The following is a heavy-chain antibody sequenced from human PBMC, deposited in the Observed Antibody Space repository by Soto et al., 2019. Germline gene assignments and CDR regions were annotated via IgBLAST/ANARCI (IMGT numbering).Heavy chain of an antibody. CDR2: IIPIIVPA. D-gene: IGHD3-22*01. CDR3: ARDRGTTIAGPPRRETYGWLDP. CDR1: VGTFTYYG. J-gene: IGHJ5*02. Sequence: QVQLVQSGAEVKRPGSSVKLSCKASVGTFTYYGISWVRQSPGQALEWIGGIIPIIVPATYAQKFQGRLTITADKSTSTDYMELRSLGSEDTALYYCARDRGTTIAGPPRRETYGWLDPWGQGTLVTVSS. V-gene: IGHV1-69*06.